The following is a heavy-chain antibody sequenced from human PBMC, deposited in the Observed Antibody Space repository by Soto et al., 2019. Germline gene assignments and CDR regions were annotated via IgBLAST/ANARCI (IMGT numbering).Heavy chain of an antibody. V-gene: IGHV1-69*13. CDR1: GGTFSSYA. Sequence: SVKVSCKASGGTFSSYAISWVRQAPGQGLEWMGGIIPIFGTANYAQKFQGRVTITADESTSTAYMELSSLRSEDTAVYYCASRGRGYDQYYFDYWCQGTLVTVSS. D-gene: IGHD5-12*01. CDR2: IIPIFGTA. CDR3: ASRGRGYDQYYFDY. J-gene: IGHJ4*02.